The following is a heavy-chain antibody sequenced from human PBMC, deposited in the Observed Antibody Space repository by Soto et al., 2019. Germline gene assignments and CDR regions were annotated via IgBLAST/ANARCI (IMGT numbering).Heavy chain of an antibody. D-gene: IGHD2-21*02. J-gene: IGHJ4*02. Sequence: GGSLRLSCAASGFTVSSAWMSWVRQAPGKGLEWVGRIKRKADGGTTDYSAPVKGRFTISRDDSKNTLSLQMSSLKTDDTAVYYCSFSWGDLGTRYWGQGTLVTVSS. CDR2: IKRKADGGTT. CDR1: GFTVSSAW. CDR3: SFSWGDLGTRY. V-gene: IGHV3-15*01.